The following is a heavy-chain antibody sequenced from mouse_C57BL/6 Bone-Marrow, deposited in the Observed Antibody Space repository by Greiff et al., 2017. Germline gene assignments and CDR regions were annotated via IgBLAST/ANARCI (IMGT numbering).Heavy chain of an antibody. CDR3: AGAPRWYFDV. V-gene: IGHV1-55*01. Sequence: QVQLQQPGAELVKPGASVKMSCKASGYTFTSYWITWVKQRPGQGLEWIGDIYPGSGSTNYNEKFKSKATLTVDTSSSTAYMQLSSLTSEDTAVYYCAGAPRWYFDVWGTGTTVTVSS. CDR1: GYTFTSYW. CDR2: IYPGSGST. J-gene: IGHJ1*03.